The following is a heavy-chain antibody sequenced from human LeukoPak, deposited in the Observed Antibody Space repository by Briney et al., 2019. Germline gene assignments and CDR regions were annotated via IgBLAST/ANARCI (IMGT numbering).Heavy chain of an antibody. CDR3: ARVHYDILTGYSYFDD. Sequence: ASVKVSCTASGYTFTSYGISWVRQAPGQGLEWMGWISAYNGNTKYAQKLQGRVTMTTDTSTSTAYMELRSLRSDDTAVYYCARVHYDILTGYSYFDDWGQGTLVTVSS. V-gene: IGHV1-18*01. D-gene: IGHD3-9*01. J-gene: IGHJ4*02. CDR1: GYTFTSYG. CDR2: ISAYNGNT.